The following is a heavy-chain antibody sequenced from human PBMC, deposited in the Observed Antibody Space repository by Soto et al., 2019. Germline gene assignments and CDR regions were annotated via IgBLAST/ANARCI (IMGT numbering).Heavy chain of an antibody. CDR2: IYYSGST. Sequence: QVQLQESGPGLVKPSQTLSLTCTVSGGSISSGGYYWSWIRQHPGKGLEWIGYIYYSGSTYYNPSLYSRVTISVDTSKNQFSLKLSSVTAADTAVYYCARDLDGYCSGGSCSHYFDYWGQGTLVTVSS. J-gene: IGHJ4*02. CDR3: ARDLDGYCSGGSCSHYFDY. V-gene: IGHV4-31*03. CDR1: GGSISSGGYY. D-gene: IGHD2-15*01.